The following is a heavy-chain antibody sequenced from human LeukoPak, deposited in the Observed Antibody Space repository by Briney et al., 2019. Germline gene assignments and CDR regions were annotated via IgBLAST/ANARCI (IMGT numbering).Heavy chain of an antibody. V-gene: IGHV1-69*13. D-gene: IGHD3-22*01. J-gene: IGHJ4*02. Sequence: SVKVSCKASGGTFISYAISWVRQAPGQGLEWMGGIIPIFGTANYAQKFQGRVTITADESTSTAYMELSSLRSEDTAVYYCAREVYYYDSSGYYPNYFDYWGQGTLVTVSS. CDR3: AREVYYYDSSGYYPNYFDY. CDR2: IIPIFGTA. CDR1: GGTFISYA.